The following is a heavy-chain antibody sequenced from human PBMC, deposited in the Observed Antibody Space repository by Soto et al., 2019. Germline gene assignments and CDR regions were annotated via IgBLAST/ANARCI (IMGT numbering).Heavy chain of an antibody. J-gene: IGHJ4*02. CDR1: GYALTDYY. D-gene: IGHD3-10*01. Sequence: QVQLVQSGAEVKKPGASVKVSCKASGYALTDYYLHWVRLAPGQGLEWMGWINPNSGGTNYAQTFRGWGTMTRDTSISTAYMELSRLRSDDTAVYYCARLVGDYYGSGSLDHWGQGTLVTVSS. V-gene: IGHV1-2*04. CDR3: ARLVGDYYGSGSLDH. CDR2: INPNSGGT.